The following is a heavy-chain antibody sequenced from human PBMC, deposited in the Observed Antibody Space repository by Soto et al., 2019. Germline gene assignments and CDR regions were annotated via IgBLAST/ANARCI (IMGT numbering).Heavy chain of an antibody. J-gene: IGHJ6*02. CDR3: AKQGYYDFWSGYSMGDYYYGMDV. CDR1: GFTFSSYA. CDR2: ISGSGGST. D-gene: IGHD3-3*01. V-gene: IGHV3-23*01. Sequence: GGSLRLSCAASGFTFSSYAMSWVRQAPGKGLEWVSAISGSGGSTYYADSVKGRFTISRDNSKNTLYLQMNSLRAEDTAVYYCAKQGYYDFWSGYSMGDYYYGMDVWGQGTTVTVSS.